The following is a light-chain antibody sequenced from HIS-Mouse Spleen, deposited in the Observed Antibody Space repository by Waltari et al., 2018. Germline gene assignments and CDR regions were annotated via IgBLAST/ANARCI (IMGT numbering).Light chain of an antibody. J-gene: IGLJ1*01. CDR3: CSYAGSYTGV. V-gene: IGLV2-11*01. CDR1: SSVVGGYNF. CDR2: DVS. Sequence: QSPLTQPRPVSGSPGQSVPISCPGTSSVVGGYNFVSWYQQHPGKAPNLMIYDVSKRPSGVPDRFSGSKSGNTASLTISGLQAEDEADYYCCSYAGSYTGVFGTGTKVTVL.